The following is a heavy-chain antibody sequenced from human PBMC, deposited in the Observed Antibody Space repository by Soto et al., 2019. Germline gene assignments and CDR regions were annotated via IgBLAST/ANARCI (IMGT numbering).Heavy chain of an antibody. CDR2: ISGSGGST. CDR1: GFTFSSYA. V-gene: IGHV3-23*01. D-gene: IGHD2-21*02. J-gene: IGHJ6*02. CDR3: AKGGAYCGGDCYIQQGYYYYYGMDV. Sequence: EVQLLESGGGLVQPGGSLRLSCAASGFTFSSYAMSWVRQAPGKGLEWVSAISGSGGSTYYADSVKGRFTISRDNSKNTLYLQMNSLRADDTAVYYCAKGGAYCGGDCYIQQGYYYYYGMDVWGQGTTVTVSS.